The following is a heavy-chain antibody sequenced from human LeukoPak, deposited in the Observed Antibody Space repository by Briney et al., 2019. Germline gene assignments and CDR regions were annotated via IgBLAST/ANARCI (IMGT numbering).Heavy chain of an antibody. CDR1: GYTFTGYY. V-gene: IGHV1-2*06. CDR3: ARVVQTVALDY. D-gene: IGHD6-19*01. J-gene: IGHJ4*02. Sequence: GASVTVSCKASGYTFTGYYMHWVRQAPGQGLEWMGRINPNSGGTNYAQKCQGRVTMTRDTAISTAYMELNRLRSDDTAVYYCARVVQTVALDYWGQGALVTVSS. CDR2: INPNSGGT.